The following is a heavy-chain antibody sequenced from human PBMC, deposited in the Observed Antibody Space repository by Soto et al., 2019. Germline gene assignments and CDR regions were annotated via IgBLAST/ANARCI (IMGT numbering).Heavy chain of an antibody. Sequence: EVQLVESGGGLVKPGGSLRLSCAASGFTFSSYSMNWFRQAPGKGLERVSSISSSSSDIYYADSVKGRFTISRDNAKNSLYLQMNALRAEDTAVYYCARVAGTWQLVYYPTWRFDPWGQGPLVTVSS. CDR3: ARVAGTWQLVYYPTWRFDP. J-gene: IGHJ5*02. V-gene: IGHV3-21*01. D-gene: IGHD6-13*01. CDR2: ISSSSSDI. CDR1: GFTFSSYS.